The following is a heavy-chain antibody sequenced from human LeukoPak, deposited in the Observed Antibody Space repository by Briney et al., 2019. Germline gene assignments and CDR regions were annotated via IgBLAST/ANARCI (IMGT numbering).Heavy chain of an antibody. CDR2: INPNSGGT. CDR3: AIGYYDFWSGREYYYYMDV. Sequence: GASVKVSCKASGYTFTGYYMHWVRQAPGQGLEWMGWINPNSGGTNYAQKFQGRVTMTRDTSISTAYMELSRLRSDDTAVYYCAIGYYDFWSGREYYYYMDVWGKGTTVTVSS. D-gene: IGHD3-3*01. CDR1: GYTFTGYY. J-gene: IGHJ6*03. V-gene: IGHV1-2*02.